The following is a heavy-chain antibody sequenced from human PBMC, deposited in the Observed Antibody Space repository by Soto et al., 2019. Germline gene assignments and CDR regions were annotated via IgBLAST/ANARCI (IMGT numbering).Heavy chain of an antibody. Sequence: QVQLQQWGAGLLKPSETLSLNCAVYGGSFSGYYWSWIRQPPGKGLEWIGEINHRGSINYNPSLTRRVTRSADTSKHQSSLKLNSVTAADTALFSCARGANMRIPAASGRDYYYQGLDVWGQGTAVTVSS. CDR1: GGSFSGYY. V-gene: IGHV4-34*01. CDR2: INHRGSI. J-gene: IGHJ6*02. CDR3: ARGANMRIPAASGRDYYYQGLDV. D-gene: IGHD2-15*01.